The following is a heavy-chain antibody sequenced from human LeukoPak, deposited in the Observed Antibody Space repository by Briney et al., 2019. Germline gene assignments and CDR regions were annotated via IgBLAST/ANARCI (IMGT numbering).Heavy chain of an antibody. D-gene: IGHD5-12*01. J-gene: IGHJ4*02. CDR3: ARHIVATITGVDY. CDR1: RGSISSSSYY. CDR2: IYYSGST. Sequence: PSETLSLTCTVSRGSISSSSYYWGWIRQPPGRGLEWIGSIYYSGSTYYNPSLKSRVTISVDTSKNQFSLKLSSVTAADTAVYYCARHIVATITGVDYWGQGTLVTVSS. V-gene: IGHV4-39*01.